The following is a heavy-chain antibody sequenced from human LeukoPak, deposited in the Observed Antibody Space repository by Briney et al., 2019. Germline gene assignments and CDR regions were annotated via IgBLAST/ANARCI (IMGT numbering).Heavy chain of an antibody. J-gene: IGHJ4*02. D-gene: IGHD3-10*01. CDR2: IRLDGSSK. CDR1: GFTFSTSG. CDR3: AKGTGLLSFDY. Sequence: GGSLRLSCAASGFTFSTSGMRWVRQAPGKGLEWVAFIRLDGSSKYYADSVKGQFIISRDNSKNTLYLQMNSLRADDTAVYYCAKGTGLLSFDYWGQGTLVTVSS. V-gene: IGHV3-30*02.